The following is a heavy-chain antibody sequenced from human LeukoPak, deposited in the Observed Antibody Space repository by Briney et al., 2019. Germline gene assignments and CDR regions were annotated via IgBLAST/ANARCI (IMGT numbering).Heavy chain of an antibody. J-gene: IGHJ4*02. CDR2: ISGSSGRT. V-gene: IGHV3-23*01. CDR1: GFTFSSYA. Sequence: GGSLRLSCAASGFTFSSYAMSWVRQAPGKGLEWVSSISGSSGRTYYADPVKGRFTISRDNSKNTLYLQMNSLRAEDTAIYYCAKELAVAGRDWGRGTLVTVSS. CDR3: AKELAVAGRD. D-gene: IGHD6-19*01.